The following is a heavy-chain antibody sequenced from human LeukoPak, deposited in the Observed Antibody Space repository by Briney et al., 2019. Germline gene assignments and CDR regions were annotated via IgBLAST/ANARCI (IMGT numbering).Heavy chain of an antibody. Sequence: KPGGSLRLSCAASGFTFGTYTMNWVRQAPGKGLEWVSSIGSGSGFIYSADSVEGRFTTSRDNAKNSLYLQMNSLRAEDTAVYYCASLEFGELPFDYWGQGTLVTVSS. CDR1: GFTFGTYT. CDR3: ASLEFGELPFDY. J-gene: IGHJ4*02. V-gene: IGHV3-21*01. D-gene: IGHD3-10*01. CDR2: IGSGSGFI.